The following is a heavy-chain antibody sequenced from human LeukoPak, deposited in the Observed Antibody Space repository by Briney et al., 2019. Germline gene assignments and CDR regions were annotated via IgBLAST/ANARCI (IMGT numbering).Heavy chain of an antibody. J-gene: IGHJ4*02. CDR2: INHSGST. V-gene: IGHV4-34*01. Sequence: PSETLSLTCTVSGGSISNYYWSWIRQPPGKGLEWIGEINHSGSTNYNPSLKSRVTISVDTSKNQFSLKLSSVTAADTAVYYCARPEYSGFDYWGQGTLVTVSS. CDR3: ARPEYSGFDY. D-gene: IGHD5-18*01. CDR1: GGSISNYY.